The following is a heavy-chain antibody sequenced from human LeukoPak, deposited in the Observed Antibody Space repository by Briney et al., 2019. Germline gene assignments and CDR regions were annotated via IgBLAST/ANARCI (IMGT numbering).Heavy chain of an antibody. CDR2: ISGTSSYI. V-gene: IGHV3-21*01. CDR1: GFTFSSYS. J-gene: IGHJ3*02. D-gene: IGHD2-2*01. CDR3: ARENPYCSSTSCPEVDAFDN. Sequence: PGGSLRLSCAASGFTFSSYSMNWVRQAPGKGLEWVSSISGTSSYIYYADSVKGRFTISRDNAKNSLYLQMNSLRAEDTAVYYCARENPYCSSTSCPEVDAFDNWGQGTMVTVSS.